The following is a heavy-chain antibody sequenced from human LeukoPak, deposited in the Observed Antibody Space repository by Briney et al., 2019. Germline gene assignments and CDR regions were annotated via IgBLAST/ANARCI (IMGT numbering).Heavy chain of an antibody. Sequence: SETLSLTCVVSGGSIGSNWWSWVRQPPGKGLEWIGEIYHSGSTNYNPSLKSRVTMSVDNPKNEFFLKLSSVTAADTAVYYCAGSRVPYGLDVWGKGTTVTVSS. D-gene: IGHD1-26*01. CDR3: AGSRVPYGLDV. J-gene: IGHJ6*04. CDR1: GGSIGSNW. CDR2: IYHSGST. V-gene: IGHV4-4*02.